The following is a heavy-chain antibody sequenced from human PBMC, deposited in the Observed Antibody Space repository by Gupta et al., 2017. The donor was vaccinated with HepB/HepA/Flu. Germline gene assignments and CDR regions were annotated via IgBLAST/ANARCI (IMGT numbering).Heavy chain of an antibody. J-gene: IGHJ6*02. CDR2: ISYDGSNK. CDR1: GFTFSSYA. D-gene: IGHD2-15*01. CDR3: VSAVVVAATLASDYYGMDV. Sequence: QVQLVESGGGVVQPGRSLRLSCAASGFTFSSYAMHWVRQAPGKGLEWVAVISYDGSNKYYADSVKGRFTISRDNSKNTLYLQMNSLRAEDTAVYYCVSAVVVAATLASDYYGMDVWGQGTTVTVSS. V-gene: IGHV3-30-3*01.